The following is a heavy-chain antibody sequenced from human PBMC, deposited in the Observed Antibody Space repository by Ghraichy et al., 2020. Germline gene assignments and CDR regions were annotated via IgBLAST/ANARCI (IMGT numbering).Heavy chain of an antibody. CDR2: IKQDGSEK. V-gene: IGHV3-7*03. CDR1: GFTFSIYW. CDR3: ARVDIGTAGNYDY. J-gene: IGHJ4*02. Sequence: GGSLRLSCAASGFTFSIYWMNWVRQAPGKGLEWVANIKQDGSEKNYVDSVKGRFTISRDNAKNSLYLQMNSLRGEDTAVYYCARVDIGTAGNYDYWGQGTLVTVSS. D-gene: IGHD6-13*01.